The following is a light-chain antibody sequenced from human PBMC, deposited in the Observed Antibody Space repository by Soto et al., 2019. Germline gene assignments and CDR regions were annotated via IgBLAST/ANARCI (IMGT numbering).Light chain of an antibody. CDR3: QTNSRSPWLT. CDR1: QTIATF. J-gene: IGKJ4*01. Sequence: DIQLTQSPSSLSASVGDRVTITCRASQTIATFLNWYQVKPGKAPKLLIYLSSNLQTGVPSRFSGSGSGTDFTLTISSLQPEDFANYYWQTNSRSPWLTFGGGTKVE. CDR2: LSS. V-gene: IGKV1-39*01.